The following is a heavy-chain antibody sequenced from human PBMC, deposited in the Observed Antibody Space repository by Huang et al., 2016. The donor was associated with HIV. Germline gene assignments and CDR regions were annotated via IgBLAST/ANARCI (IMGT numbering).Heavy chain of an antibody. CDR3: ARDRKYDNAWYWFDP. CDR1: GGTFSSYA. V-gene: IGHV1-69*01. D-gene: IGHD1-1*01. Sequence: QVQLVQSGAEVKKPGSSVRVSCEASGGTFSSYAINWVRQAPGQGLEWMGGIIPNLGTPNYAQKFQGRVTITADESTSTAYMGLSSLRSDDTAVYYCARDRKYDNAWYWFDPWGQGTLVTVSS. CDR2: IIPNLGTP. J-gene: IGHJ5*02.